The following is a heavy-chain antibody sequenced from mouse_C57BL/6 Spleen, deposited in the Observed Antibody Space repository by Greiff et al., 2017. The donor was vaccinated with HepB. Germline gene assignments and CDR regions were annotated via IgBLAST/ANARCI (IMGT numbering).Heavy chain of an antibody. CDR1: GYTFTSYW. CDR3: ARSNYFDY. V-gene: IGHV1-52*01. Sequence: QVQLKQPGAELVRPGSSVKLSCKASGYTFTSYWVHWVKQRPIQGLEWIGNIDPSDSETHYNQKFKDKATLTVDKSSSTAYMQLSSLTSEDSAVYYCARSNYFDYWGQGTTLTVSS. J-gene: IGHJ2*01. CDR2: IDPSDSET.